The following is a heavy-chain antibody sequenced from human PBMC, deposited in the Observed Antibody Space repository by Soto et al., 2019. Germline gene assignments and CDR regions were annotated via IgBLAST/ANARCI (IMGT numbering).Heavy chain of an antibody. V-gene: IGHV4-30-4*01. CDR2: IYYSGST. CDR3: ARESSDYGGNQYYFDY. CDR1: GGSISSGDYY. J-gene: IGHJ4*02. Sequence: SETLSLTCTVSGGSISSGDYYWSWIRQPPGKGLEWIGYIYYSGSTYYNPSLKSRVTISVDTSKNQFSLKLSSVTAADTAVYYCARESSDYGGNQYYFDYWGQGTLVTVSS. D-gene: IGHD4-17*01.